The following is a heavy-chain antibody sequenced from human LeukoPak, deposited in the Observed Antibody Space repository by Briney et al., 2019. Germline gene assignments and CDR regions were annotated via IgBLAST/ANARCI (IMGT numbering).Heavy chain of an antibody. J-gene: IGHJ4*02. V-gene: IGHV4-4*07. D-gene: IGHD3-3*01. CDR1: GGSIRSYY. CDR2: IYSSAII. CDR3: ARDTGKSGYPDY. Sequence: SETLSLTCTVSGGSIRSYYWSWIRPPAGKAPGWIGRIYSSAIINYNPSLKSRVTMSLDNSKNQLSLKLSYVTAADTAVYYCARDTGKSGYPDYWGQGTLVTVSS.